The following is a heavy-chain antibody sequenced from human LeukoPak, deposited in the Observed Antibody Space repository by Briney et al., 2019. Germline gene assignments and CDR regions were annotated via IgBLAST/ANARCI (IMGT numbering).Heavy chain of an antibody. Sequence: SVKVSCKASGGTFSSYAISWVRQAPGQGLEWMGRIIPILGIANYAQKFQGRVTITADKSTSTAYMELSSLRSEDTAVYYCARDPQYSYSYPRTYYFDYWGQGTLVTVSS. D-gene: IGHD5-18*01. CDR2: IIPILGIA. J-gene: IGHJ4*02. CDR3: ARDPQYSYSYPRTYYFDY. V-gene: IGHV1-69*04. CDR1: GGTFSSYA.